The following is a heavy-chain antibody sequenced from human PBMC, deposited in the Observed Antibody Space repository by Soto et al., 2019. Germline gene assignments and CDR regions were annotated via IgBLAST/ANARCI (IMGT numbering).Heavy chain of an antibody. Sequence: QVQLVESGGGVVQPGRSLRLSCAASGFTFSSYGMHWVRQAPGKGLEWVAVISYDGSNKYYADSVKGRFTISRDNSKNTLYLQMNSLRAEDTAVYYCAKSTYNGYPFGYWGQGTLVTVSS. CDR1: GFTFSSYG. V-gene: IGHV3-30*18. J-gene: IGHJ4*02. CDR2: ISYDGSNK. D-gene: IGHD5-12*01. CDR3: AKSTYNGYPFGY.